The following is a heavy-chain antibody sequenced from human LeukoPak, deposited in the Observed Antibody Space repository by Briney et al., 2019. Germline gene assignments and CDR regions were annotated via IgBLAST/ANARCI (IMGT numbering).Heavy chain of an antibody. D-gene: IGHD3-3*01. CDR3: ARRANYDFWSGYYGHESWFDP. J-gene: IGHJ5*02. Sequence: PSETLSLTCTVSGGSISNSSYYWGWIRQPPGKGLEWIGSIYYSGSTYYNPSLKSRVTISVDTSKNQFSLKLSSVTAADTAVYYCARRANYDFWSGYYGHESWFDPWGQGTLVTVSS. CDR2: IYYSGST. V-gene: IGHV4-39*07. CDR1: GGSISNSSYY.